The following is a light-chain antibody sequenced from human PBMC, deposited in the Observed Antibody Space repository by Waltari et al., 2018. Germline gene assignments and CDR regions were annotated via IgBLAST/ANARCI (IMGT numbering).Light chain of an antibody. CDR3: QSYDVSLSAWV. Sequence: PGQRVTISCTGSSSNVGAGFDLHWYQQLPGTAPKLLIYDNINRPSGVPDRFSGSKSGTSASLAIAGLQAEDEAYYYCQSYDVSLSAWVFGGGTKVTVL. CDR2: DNI. J-gene: IGLJ3*02. CDR1: SSNVGAGFD. V-gene: IGLV1-40*01.